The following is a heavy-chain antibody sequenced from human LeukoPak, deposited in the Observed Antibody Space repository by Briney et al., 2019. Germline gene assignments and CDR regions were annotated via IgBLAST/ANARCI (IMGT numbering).Heavy chain of an antibody. V-gene: IGHV3-23*01. Sequence: GGSLRLSCAASGFNFITAAMTWVRQAPGKGLEWVSLIGSSGGSTYYADSVKGRFTISRDNSNHTLSLQMNSLRAEDTAVYYCARDPGGIAVPGLGFAFDIWGQGTMVTVSS. CDR3: ARDPGGIAVPGLGFAFDI. CDR2: IGSSGGST. D-gene: IGHD6-19*01. J-gene: IGHJ3*02. CDR1: GFNFITAA.